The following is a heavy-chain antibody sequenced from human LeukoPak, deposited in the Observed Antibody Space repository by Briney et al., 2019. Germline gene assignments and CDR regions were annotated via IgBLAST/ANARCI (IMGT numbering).Heavy chain of an antibody. CDR2: IYYSGST. CDR1: GGSISSYY. V-gene: IGHV4-59*01. J-gene: IGHJ4*02. CDR3: ARVTGYMIEDYFDY. D-gene: IGHD3-22*01. Sequence: PSETLSLTCTVSGGSISSYYWTWIRQPPGKGLEWIGYIYYSGSTNYNPSLKSRVTISVDTSKNQFSLRLRSVTAADTAVYYCARVTGYMIEDYFDYWGQGTLVTVSS.